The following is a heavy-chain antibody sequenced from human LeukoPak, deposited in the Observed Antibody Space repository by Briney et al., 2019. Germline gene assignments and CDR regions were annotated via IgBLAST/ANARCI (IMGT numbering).Heavy chain of an antibody. CDR2: INPNSGGT. Sequence: GASVKVSCKASGYTFTGYYMHWVRQAPGQGLEWMGWINPNSGGTNYAQKFQGRVTMTRDTSISTAYMELSRLRSDDTAVYYRARPLGVIADYYYGLDVWGQGTTVTVSS. CDR1: GYTFTGYY. V-gene: IGHV1-2*02. D-gene: IGHD2/OR15-2a*01. J-gene: IGHJ6*02. CDR3: ARPLGVIADYYYGLDV.